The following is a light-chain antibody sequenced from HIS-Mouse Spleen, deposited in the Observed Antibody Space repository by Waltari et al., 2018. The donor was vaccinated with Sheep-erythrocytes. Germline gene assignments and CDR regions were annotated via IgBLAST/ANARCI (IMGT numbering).Light chain of an antibody. CDR1: SSDVGGYNY. V-gene: IGLV2-11*01. CDR2: DVS. Sequence: QSALTQPRSVSGSPGQSVTISCTGTSSDVGGYNYVSWYQQHPGKAPKLRIYDVSKGPSGVLARFAGSKSGNTASLTISGLQAEDEADYYCCSYAGSYNHVFATGTKVTGL. J-gene: IGLJ1*01. CDR3: CSYAGSYNHV.